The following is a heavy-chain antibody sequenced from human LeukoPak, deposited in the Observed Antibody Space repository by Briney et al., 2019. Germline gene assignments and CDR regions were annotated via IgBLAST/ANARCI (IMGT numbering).Heavy chain of an antibody. CDR1: GFTFSSYA. CDR2: ISGSGGST. Sequence: GGSLRLSCAASGFTFSSYAMSWVRQAPGKGLEGVSAISGSGGSTYYADSVKGRFTISRDNSKNTLYLQMNSLRAEDTAVYYCAKVGSILWFGELSLYDAFDIWGQGTMVTVSS. J-gene: IGHJ3*02. CDR3: AKVGSILWFGELSLYDAFDI. V-gene: IGHV3-23*01. D-gene: IGHD3-10*01.